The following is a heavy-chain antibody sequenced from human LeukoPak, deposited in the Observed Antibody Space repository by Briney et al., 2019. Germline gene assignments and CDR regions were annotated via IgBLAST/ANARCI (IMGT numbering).Heavy chain of an antibody. V-gene: IGHV3-21*01. CDR2: ISSSSSYI. D-gene: IGHD1-1*01. CDR3: ARDWVHVSGTFDP. Sequence: GGSLRLSCSVSGFTFSSYAMSWVRQAPGKGLEWVSSISSSSSYIYYADSVKGRFTISRDNAKNSLYLQMNSLRAEDTAVYYCARDWVHVSGTFDPWGQGTLVTVSS. CDR1: GFTFSSYA. J-gene: IGHJ5*02.